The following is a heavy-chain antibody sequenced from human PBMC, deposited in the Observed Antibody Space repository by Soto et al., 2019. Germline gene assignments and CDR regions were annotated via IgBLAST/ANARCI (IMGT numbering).Heavy chain of an antibody. CDR2: IIPIFGTA. D-gene: IGHD4-17*01. V-gene: IGHV1-69*01. CDR3: ASRFDYGDYFGSDY. Sequence: VKVSCKASGGTFRSYAISWVRQAPGQGLEWMGGIIPIFGTANYAQKFQGRVTITADESTSTAYMELSSLRSEDTAVYYCASRFDYGDYFGSDYWGQGTLVTVSS. J-gene: IGHJ4*02. CDR1: GGTFRSYA.